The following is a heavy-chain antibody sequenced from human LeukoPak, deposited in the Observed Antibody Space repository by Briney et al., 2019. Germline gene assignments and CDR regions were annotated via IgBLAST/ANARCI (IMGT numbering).Heavy chain of an antibody. CDR1: GDSISSGAYY. D-gene: IGHD6-19*01. J-gene: IGHJ4*02. CDR3: ARAGSGWSFDY. V-gene: IGHV4-31*03. CDR2: IYYSGRT. Sequence: PSETLSLTCTVSGDSISSGAYYWSWIRQHPGKGLEWIGYIYYSGRTDYNPSLKSRVIISVDTSKNQFSLKLSSVTAADTAVYYCARAGSGWSFDYWGQGTLVTVSS.